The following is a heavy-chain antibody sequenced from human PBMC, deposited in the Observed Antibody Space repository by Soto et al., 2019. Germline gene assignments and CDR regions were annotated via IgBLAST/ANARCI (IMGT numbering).Heavy chain of an antibody. J-gene: IGHJ4*02. CDR3: ARRTCRGRAVY. Sequence: EVQLLASGGGLVQPGGSLRLSCAASGFPFSSYAMSWVRQAPGKGLEWVSGIGGSGGDTFYADSVKGRFTVSRDNAENTLYLQLNSLRVEDSAIYYCARRTCRGRAVYWGQGILVTVSS. V-gene: IGHV3-23*01. D-gene: IGHD3-16*01. CDR2: IGGSGGDT. CDR1: GFPFSSYA.